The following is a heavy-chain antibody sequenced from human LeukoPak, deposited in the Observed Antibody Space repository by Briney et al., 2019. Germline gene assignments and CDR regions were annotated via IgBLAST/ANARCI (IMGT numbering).Heavy chain of an antibody. Sequence: ASVKVSCKASGYTFTDYYLHWVRQAPGQGLEWMGWINPNSGGTNYAQKFQGRVTMTRDTSINTAYMELSRLRSDDMAVYYCAGNLVEPGTGWFDPWGQGTLVTVSS. CDR3: AGNLVEPGTGWFDP. V-gene: IGHV1-2*02. CDR2: INPNSGGT. D-gene: IGHD2-2*01. J-gene: IGHJ5*02. CDR1: GYTFTDYY.